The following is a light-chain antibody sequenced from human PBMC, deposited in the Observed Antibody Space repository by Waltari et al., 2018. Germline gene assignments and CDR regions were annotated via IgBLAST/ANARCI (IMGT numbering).Light chain of an antibody. CDR2: DVY. CDR3: SSYTSSGVV. V-gene: IGLV2-14*01. Sequence: QSALTQPASVSGSPGQAIIISCTGTGSDVGGYDYVSCYQQYPGKAPRLIIYDVYNRPSVVSNRFSGSKSDNTASLTISGLQAEDESVYYCSSYTSSGVVFGGGTKLTVL. J-gene: IGLJ2*01. CDR1: GSDVGGYDY.